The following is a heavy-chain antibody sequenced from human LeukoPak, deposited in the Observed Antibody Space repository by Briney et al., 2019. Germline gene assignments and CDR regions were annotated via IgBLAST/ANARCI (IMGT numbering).Heavy chain of an antibody. J-gene: IGHJ4*02. CDR1: GGTFSSYA. CDR3: ATDGYSSGWYDY. D-gene: IGHD6-19*01. V-gene: IGHV1-24*01. Sequence: GCSVKVSCKASGGTFSSYAISWVRQAPGKGLEWMGGFDPEDGETIYAQKFQGRVTMTEDTSTDTAYMELSSLRSEDTAVYYCATDGYSSGWYDYWGQGTLVTVSS. CDR2: FDPEDGET.